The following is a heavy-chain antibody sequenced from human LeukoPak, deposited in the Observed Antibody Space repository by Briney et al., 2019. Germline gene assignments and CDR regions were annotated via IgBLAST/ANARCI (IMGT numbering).Heavy chain of an antibody. J-gene: IGHJ4*02. CDR3: ARGPLAAAGDY. D-gene: IGHD6-13*01. Sequence: GESLRLSCAASGFTLSSYSMNWVRQAPGKGLEWVSSISSSSSHIYYADSVKGRFTISRDNAKNSLYLQMNSLRAEDTAVYYCARGPLAAAGDYWGQGTLVTVSS. CDR2: ISSSSSHI. V-gene: IGHV3-21*01. CDR1: GFTLSSYS.